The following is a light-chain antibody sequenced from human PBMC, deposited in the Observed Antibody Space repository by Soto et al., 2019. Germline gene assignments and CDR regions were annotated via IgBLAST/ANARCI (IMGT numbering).Light chain of an antibody. CDR1: QSVGRDY. CDR2: HAS. V-gene: IGKV3D-15*01. CDR3: QPYNNWPLT. J-gene: IGKJ4*01. Sequence: EIVLTQSPGTLSLSPGESVTLSCRASQSVGRDYLAWFQHKPGQAPRLLVHHASTRATGVPDRFSGSGSGTDFTFTINSLQSEDFAIYYCQPYNNWPLTFGGGTKVESK.